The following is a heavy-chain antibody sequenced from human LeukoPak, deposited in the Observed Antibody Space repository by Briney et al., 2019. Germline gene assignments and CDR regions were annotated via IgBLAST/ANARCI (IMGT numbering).Heavy chain of an antibody. CDR3: AKSQSGWYSFDN. D-gene: IGHD6-19*01. CDR1: EFTFSDYA. J-gene: IGHJ4*02. V-gene: IGHV3-23*01. CDR2: IDNGGGTT. Sequence: GGSLRLSCAASEFTFSDYAMSWVRQAPGKGLEWVSGIDNGGGTTYYAGSVKGRFTISRDNSKNALYLQMDSLRAEDTAVYYCAKSQSGWYSFDNWGQGTLVIVSS.